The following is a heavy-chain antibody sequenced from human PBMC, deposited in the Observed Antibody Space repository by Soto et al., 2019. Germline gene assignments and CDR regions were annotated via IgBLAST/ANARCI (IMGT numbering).Heavy chain of an antibody. J-gene: IGHJ3*02. CDR2: ISSSGGTT. Sequence: GGSLRLSCAASGFTFSIYAMSWVRQAPGKGLEWVSGISSSGGTTYSADSVKGRFTISRDNSKNILYLQINSLGAEDTAVYFCARRNWNCSSTSCFVLGAFDIWGRGTMVTVSS. CDR1: GFTFSIYA. V-gene: IGHV3-23*01. CDR3: ARRNWNCSSTSCFVLGAFDI. D-gene: IGHD2-2*01.